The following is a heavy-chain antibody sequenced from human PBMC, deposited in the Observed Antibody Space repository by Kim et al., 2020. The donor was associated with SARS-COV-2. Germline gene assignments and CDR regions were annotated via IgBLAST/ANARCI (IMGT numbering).Heavy chain of an antibody. CDR3: AKESGSGSYYAWTYYYYGMDV. V-gene: IGHV3-30*18. CDR2: ISYDGSNK. J-gene: IGHJ6*02. CDR1: GFTFSSYG. Sequence: GGSLRLSCAASGFTFSSYGMHWVHQAPGNGLEWVAVISYDGSNKYYADSVKGRFTISRDNSKNTLYLQMNSLRAEDTAVYYCAKESGSGSYYAWTYYYYGMDVWGQGTTVTVSS. D-gene: IGHD3-10*01.